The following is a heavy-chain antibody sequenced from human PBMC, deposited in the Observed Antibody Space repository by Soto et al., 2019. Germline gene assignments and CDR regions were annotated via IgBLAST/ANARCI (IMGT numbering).Heavy chain of an antibody. CDR3: ARHIHNQGFEYYFDS. CDR1: GGSITSSGSA. V-gene: IGHV4-39*01. CDR2: IDYSGNI. J-gene: IGHJ4*02. D-gene: IGHD1-1*01. Sequence: WGTLSLTCNASGGSITSSGSAWGWIRQSPGKGLEWIGTIDYSGNIYYIPSLKSRITISVDTSKNQISLKLSSVTAADTAVYYCARHIHNQGFEYYFDSWGQGTLVTVSS.